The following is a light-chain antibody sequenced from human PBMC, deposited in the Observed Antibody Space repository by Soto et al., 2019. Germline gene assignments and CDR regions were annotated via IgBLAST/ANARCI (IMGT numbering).Light chain of an antibody. J-gene: IGLJ2*01. CDR1: SGHSSYA. CDR2: LNSDGSH. V-gene: IGLV4-69*01. Sequence: QSVLTQSPSASASLGASVKLTCTLSSGHSSYAIAWHQQQPEKGPRYLMKLNSDGSHSKGDGIPDRFSGSSSGAERYLTIPRLQSEDEADYYCQTWGTGILVFGGGTKLTVL. CDR3: QTWGTGILV.